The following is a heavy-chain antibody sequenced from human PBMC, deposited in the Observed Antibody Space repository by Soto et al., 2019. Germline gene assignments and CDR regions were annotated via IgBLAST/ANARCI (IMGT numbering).Heavy chain of an antibody. CDR1: GGTFSSYA. D-gene: IGHD3-3*01. J-gene: IGHJ4*02. CDR2: IIPIFGTA. V-gene: IGHV1-69*13. Sequence: SVKVSCKASGGTFSSYAISWVRQAPGQGLKWMGGIIPIFGTANYAQKFQGRVTITADESTSTAYMELSSLRSEDTAVYYCARGITIFGVVPYYFDYWGQGTLVTVSS. CDR3: ARGITIFGVVPYYFDY.